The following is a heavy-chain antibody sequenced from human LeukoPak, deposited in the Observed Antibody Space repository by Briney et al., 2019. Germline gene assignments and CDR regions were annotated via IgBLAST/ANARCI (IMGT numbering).Heavy chain of an antibody. CDR3: AKDGDTGYSSSWYPEYYFDY. V-gene: IGHV3-30*02. J-gene: IGHJ4*02. D-gene: IGHD6-13*01. CDR1: GFTFSSYG. Sequence: GGSLRLSCAASGFTFSSYGMHWVRQAPGKGLEWVAFIRYDGSNKYYADSVKGRFTISRDNSKNTLYLQMNSLRAEDTAVYYCAKDGDTGYSSSWYPEYYFDYWGQGTLVTVSS. CDR2: IRYDGSNK.